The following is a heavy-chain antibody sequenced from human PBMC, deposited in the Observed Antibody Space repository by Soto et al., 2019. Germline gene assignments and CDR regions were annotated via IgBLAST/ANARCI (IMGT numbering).Heavy chain of an antibody. CDR2: IDTGTRHV. J-gene: IGHJ4*02. V-gene: IGHV3-21*01. Sequence: GSLGLSCAASGFTFSSSDMNGVRQAPGKGLEWVSSIDTGTRHVYYADSVRGRFTISRDDAKNSLYLQMNSLRVEDTALYYCARRTVTTYHYFDYWGQGTLVTVSS. CDR1: GFTFSSSD. CDR3: ARRTVTTYHYFDY. D-gene: IGHD4-17*01.